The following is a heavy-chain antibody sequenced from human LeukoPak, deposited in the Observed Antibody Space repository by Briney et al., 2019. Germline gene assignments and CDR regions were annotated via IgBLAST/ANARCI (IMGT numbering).Heavy chain of an antibody. Sequence: GESLKISCKGSGYTFTNYWIGWVRQMPGKGLEWMGIIYPGDSDTRYSPSFQGQVTISADKSISTAYLQWSSLKASDTAMYYCARTTDSSSWFYYYMDVWGKGTTVTVSS. D-gene: IGHD6-13*01. CDR2: IYPGDSDT. V-gene: IGHV5-51*01. CDR3: ARTTDSSSWFYYYMDV. J-gene: IGHJ6*03. CDR1: GYTFTNYW.